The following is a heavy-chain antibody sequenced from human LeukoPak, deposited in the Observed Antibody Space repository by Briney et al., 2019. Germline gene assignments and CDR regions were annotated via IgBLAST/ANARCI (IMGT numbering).Heavy chain of an antibody. CDR3: ARPAAMGNYYYYYMDV. D-gene: IGHD2-2*01. CDR2: ISGSGGST. Sequence: GGSLRLSCAASGFTFSSYAMSWVRQAPGKGLEWVSAISGSGGSTYYADSVKGRFTIPRDNSKNTLYLQMNSLRAEDTAVYYCARPAAMGNYYYYYMDVWGKGTTVTVSS. CDR1: GFTFSSYA. J-gene: IGHJ6*03. V-gene: IGHV3-23*01.